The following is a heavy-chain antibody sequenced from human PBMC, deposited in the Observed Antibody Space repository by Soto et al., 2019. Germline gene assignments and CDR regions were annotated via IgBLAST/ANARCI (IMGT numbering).Heavy chain of an antibody. D-gene: IGHD6-19*01. CDR2: ISYDGANK. CDR3: AKPPVPFGRAAVAGPFEH. Sequence: QVQLVESGGGVVQPGRSLRLSCAASGFTFSSFGMYWVHQAPGKGLEWVAVISYDGANKYYADSVKGRFTISRDNSKNTLYLHMNSLGVEDTAVFYCAKPPVPFGRAAVAGPFEHWGQGTLVTVSS. J-gene: IGHJ4*02. CDR1: GFTFSSFG. V-gene: IGHV3-30*18.